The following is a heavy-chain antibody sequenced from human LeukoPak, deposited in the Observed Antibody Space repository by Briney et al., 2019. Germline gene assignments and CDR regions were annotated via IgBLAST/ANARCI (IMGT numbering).Heavy chain of an antibody. CDR1: GYTFTSYY. D-gene: IGHD4-17*01. CDR3: ARDNGDDGNWFDP. CDR2: INPSGGST. Sequence: ASVKVSCKASGYTFTSYYMHWVRQAPGQGLEWMGIINPSGGSTSNAQKFQGRVTMTRDMSTSTVYMELSSLRSEDTAVYYCARDNGDDGNWFDPWGQGTLVTVSS. J-gene: IGHJ5*02. V-gene: IGHV1-46*01.